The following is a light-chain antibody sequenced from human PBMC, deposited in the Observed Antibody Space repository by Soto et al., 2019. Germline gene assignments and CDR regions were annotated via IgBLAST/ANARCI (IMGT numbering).Light chain of an antibody. J-gene: IGKJ1*01. CDR1: QSVSGTY. V-gene: IGKV3-20*01. CDR2: GAS. CDR3: QQYRSYPWT. Sequence: EIVLTQSPGTLSLSPGERATLSCRASQSVSGTYLAWYQQTPGQAPRLLIYGASSRATGTPDRFSGSGSGTDFTLTISRLEPDGSATYCCQQYRSYPWTFGQGTKVEIK.